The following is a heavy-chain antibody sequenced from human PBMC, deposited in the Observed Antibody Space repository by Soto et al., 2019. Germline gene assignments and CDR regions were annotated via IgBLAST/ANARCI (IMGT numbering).Heavy chain of an antibody. Sequence: EVQLVESGGGLVQPGRSLRLSCAASGFTFDDYAMHWVRQAPGKGLERVSGISWNSGSIGYADSVKGRFTISRDNAKNSLYLQMNSLRAEDTALYYCAKESAYCSGGSCYAAFFDYWGQGTLVTVSS. J-gene: IGHJ4*02. V-gene: IGHV3-9*01. CDR2: ISWNSGSI. CDR1: GFTFDDYA. D-gene: IGHD2-15*01. CDR3: AKESAYCSGGSCYAAFFDY.